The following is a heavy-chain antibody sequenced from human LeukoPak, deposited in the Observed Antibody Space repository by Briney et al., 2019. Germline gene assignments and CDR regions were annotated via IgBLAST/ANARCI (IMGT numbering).Heavy chain of an antibody. J-gene: IGHJ2*01. CDR3: ARETTVIREWYFDL. V-gene: IGHV3-53*01. Sequence: GGSLRLSCAASGFTVSSNYMSWVRQAPGKGLEWVSVIYSGGSTYYADSVKGRFTISRDNAKNTLYLQMNSLRAEDTGVYYCARETTVIREWYFDLWGRGTLVTVAS. CDR1: GFTVSSNY. D-gene: IGHD4-17*01. CDR2: IYSGGST.